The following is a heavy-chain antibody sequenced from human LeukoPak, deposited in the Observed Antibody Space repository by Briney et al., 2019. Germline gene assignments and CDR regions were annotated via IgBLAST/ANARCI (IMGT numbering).Heavy chain of an antibody. Sequence: ASVKVSCKASGGTFSSYAISWVRQAPGQGLEWMGRIIPIFGTANYAQKFQGRVTITTDESTSTAYMELSSLRSEDTAVYYCVRSVAGGGYDAFDIWGQGTMVTVSS. J-gene: IGHJ3*02. D-gene: IGHD6-19*01. CDR3: VRSVAGGGYDAFDI. CDR2: IIPIFGTA. V-gene: IGHV1-69*05. CDR1: GGTFSSYA.